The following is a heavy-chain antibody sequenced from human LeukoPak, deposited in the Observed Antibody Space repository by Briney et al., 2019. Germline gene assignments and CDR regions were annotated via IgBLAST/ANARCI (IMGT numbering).Heavy chain of an antibody. D-gene: IGHD6-19*01. CDR3: ARKWAVAGSSYFDY. CDR1: GFTFSNYW. J-gene: IGHJ4*02. Sequence: GGSLRLSCTASGFTFSNYWMSWVRQAPGKGLWWVANIKQDGSVQYYVDSVKGRVTISRDNAKNSLYLQMNSLRAEDTAVYYCARKWAVAGSSYFDYWGQGTLVTVSS. CDR2: IKQDGSVQ. V-gene: IGHV3-7*03.